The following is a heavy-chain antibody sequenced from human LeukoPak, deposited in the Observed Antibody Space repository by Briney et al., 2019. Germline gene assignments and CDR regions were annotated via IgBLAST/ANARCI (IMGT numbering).Heavy chain of an antibody. V-gene: IGHV4-38-2*02. CDR3: ARMGRDSSGYGRGPAGDYFDY. J-gene: IGHJ4*02. D-gene: IGHD3-22*01. CDR2: TYHSGST. Sequence: SETLSLTCTVSGYSISSGYYWGWIRQPPGKGLEWIGSTYHSGSTYYNPSLKSRVTISVDTSKNQFSLKLSSVTAADTAVYYCARMGRDSSGYGRGPAGDYFDYWGQGTLVTVSS. CDR1: GYSISSGYY.